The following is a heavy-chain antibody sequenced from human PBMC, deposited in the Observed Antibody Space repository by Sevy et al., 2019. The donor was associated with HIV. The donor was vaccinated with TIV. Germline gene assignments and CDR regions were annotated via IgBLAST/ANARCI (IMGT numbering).Heavy chain of an antibody. CDR3: ARDTGGIGMDV. V-gene: IGHV3-7*01. D-gene: IGHD6-13*01. CDR1: GFSFSSHW. J-gene: IGHJ6*02. CDR2: INPDGSAK. Sequence: GGSLRLSCAASGFSFSSHWMSWVRQAPGKGLEWVANINPDGSAKYYVDSVKGRFTISRDNAKKSRSLQMNSLRAEDTAMYYCARDTGGIGMDVWGQGTTVTVSS.